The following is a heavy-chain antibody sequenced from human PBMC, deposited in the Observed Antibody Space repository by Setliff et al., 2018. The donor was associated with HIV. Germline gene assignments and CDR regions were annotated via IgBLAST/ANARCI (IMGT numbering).Heavy chain of an antibody. V-gene: IGHV4-34*01. D-gene: IGHD6-19*01. CDR1: GGSFSGFY. Sequence: SETLSLTCAVYGGSFSGFYWTFIRQSPGKGLEWIGEVTHSGTTTYDPSLKSRITISVDTSKNQFSLRLTSVTAADMGVYYCARGRKKTLAVSGTRYFDFWGQGTLVTVSS. J-gene: IGHJ4*02. CDR3: ARGRKKTLAVSGTRYFDF. CDR2: VTHSGTT.